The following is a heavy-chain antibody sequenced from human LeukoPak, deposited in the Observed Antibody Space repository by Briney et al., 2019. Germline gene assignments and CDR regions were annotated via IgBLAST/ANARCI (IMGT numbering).Heavy chain of an antibody. CDR1: GGSISSYY. J-gene: IGHJ3*02. D-gene: IGHD2-2*02. CDR2: IYYSGST. V-gene: IGHV4-59*01. CDR3: ARAHIVVVPAAILGYAFDI. Sequence: PSETLSLTCTVSGGSISSYYWSWIRQPPGKGLEWIGYIYYSGSTNYNPSLKSRVTISVDTSKNQFSLKLSSVTAADTAVYYCARAHIVVVPAAILGYAFDIWGQGTMVTVSS.